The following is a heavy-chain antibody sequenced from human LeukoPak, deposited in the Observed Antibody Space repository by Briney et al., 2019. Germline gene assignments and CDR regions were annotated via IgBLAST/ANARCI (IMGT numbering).Heavy chain of an antibody. CDR2: INPHNGGT. D-gene: IGHD6-6*01. CDR1: GYTFTGYY. J-gene: IGHJ5*02. Sequence: ASVKVSCKASGYTFTGYYMHWVRQAPGQGLEWMGWINPHNGGTNYAQNFRGRVTMTRATSINTVYMDLTRLTSDDTAIYYCTGHSSSSDGWFDPWGQGTLVTVSS. CDR3: TGHSSSSDGWFDP. V-gene: IGHV1-2*02.